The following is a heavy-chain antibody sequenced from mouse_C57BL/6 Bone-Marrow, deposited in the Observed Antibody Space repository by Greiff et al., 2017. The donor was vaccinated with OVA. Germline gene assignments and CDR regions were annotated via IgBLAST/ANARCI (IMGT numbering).Heavy chain of an antibody. CDR3: VRHSYYCNHGGFAY. D-gene: IGHD2-10*01. Sequence: GGGLVQPKGSLKLSCAASGFSFNTYAMNWVRQAPGKGLEWVARIRSKSNNYATYYADSVKDRFTISRDDSESMLYLQMNNLKTEDTAMYYCVRHSYYCNHGGFAYWGQGTLVTVSA. V-gene: IGHV10-1*01. CDR2: IRSKSNNYAT. J-gene: IGHJ3*01. CDR1: GFSFNTYA.